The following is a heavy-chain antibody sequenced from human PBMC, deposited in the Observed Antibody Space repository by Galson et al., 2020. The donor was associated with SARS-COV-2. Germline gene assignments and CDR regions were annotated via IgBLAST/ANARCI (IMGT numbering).Heavy chain of an antibody. D-gene: IGHD1-1*01. Sequence: SVKVSCKPSGATFSSSDVNWVRQAPGQGPKWLRGFIHVFHAATYAQKFQGRVTITADEPTTTAYMELTSLKSDDTAVYFCVRGKVQTLDYWGQGTLVTVAS. CDR1: GATFSSSD. CDR3: VRGKVQTLDY. CDR2: FIHVFHAA. J-gene: IGHJ4*02. V-gene: IGHV1-69*13.